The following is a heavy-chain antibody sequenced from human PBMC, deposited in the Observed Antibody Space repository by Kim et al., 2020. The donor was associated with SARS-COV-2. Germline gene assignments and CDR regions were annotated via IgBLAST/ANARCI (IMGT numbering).Heavy chain of an antibody. Sequence: VKGRFTISRDNAKNSLYLQMNSLRAEDTAVYYCARANLNYYYDSSGYYGYWGQGTLVTVSS. J-gene: IGHJ4*02. CDR3: ARANLNYYYDSSGYYGY. V-gene: IGHV3-11*06. D-gene: IGHD3-22*01.